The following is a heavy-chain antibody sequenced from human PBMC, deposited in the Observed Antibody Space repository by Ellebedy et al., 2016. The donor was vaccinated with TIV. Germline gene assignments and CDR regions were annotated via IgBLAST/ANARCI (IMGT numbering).Heavy chain of an antibody. J-gene: IGHJ4*02. CDR3: ARHGPYSGSYS. V-gene: IGHV4-34*01. CDR2: INHSGST. CDR1: GGSISSYY. D-gene: IGHD1-26*01. Sequence: MPSETLSLTCTVSGGSISSYYWSWIRQPPGKGLEWIGEINHSGSTYYNPSLKSRVTISVDTSKNQFSLKLSSVTAADTAVYYCARHGPYSGSYSWGQGTLVTVSS.